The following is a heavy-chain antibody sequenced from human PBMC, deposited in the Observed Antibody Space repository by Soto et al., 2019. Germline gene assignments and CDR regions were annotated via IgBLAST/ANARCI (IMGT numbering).Heavy chain of an antibody. D-gene: IGHD6-13*01. CDR2: ISGSGGST. V-gene: IGHV3-23*01. CDR3: AKGSGSSWFPGWFDP. J-gene: IGHJ5*02. CDR1: GFTFSSYA. Sequence: EVQLLESGGGLVQPGGSLRLSCAASGFTFSSYAMSWVRQAPGKGLESVSAISGSGGSTYYADSVKGRFTISRDNSKNTPYLQMNSLRAEDTAVYYCAKGSGSSWFPGWFDPWGQGTLVTVSS.